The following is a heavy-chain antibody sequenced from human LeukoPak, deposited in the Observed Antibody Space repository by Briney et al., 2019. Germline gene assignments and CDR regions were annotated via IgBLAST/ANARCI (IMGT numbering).Heavy chain of an antibody. CDR1: GLTFSSYS. CDR2: ISISSSHI. D-gene: IGHD2-15*01. CDR3: AGDRSDPGVAYNWFDP. V-gene: IGHV3-21*01. Sequence: GGSLTLSCAASGLTFSSYSVIWVRYAPGKGLEGVISISISSSHIYYAVSVNPRFPISRDNAKNSLYLQLNRLRPVDTAVYYCAGDRSDPGVAYNWFDPCGRGTLVTVSS. J-gene: IGHJ5*02.